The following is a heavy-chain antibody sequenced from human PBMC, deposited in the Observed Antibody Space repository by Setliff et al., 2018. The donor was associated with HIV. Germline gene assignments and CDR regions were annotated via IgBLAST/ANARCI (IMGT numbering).Heavy chain of an antibody. CDR2: INHSGGT. D-gene: IGHD7-27*01. Sequence: SETLSLTCAVYGRSVSGYYWNWIRQSPGKGLEWIGEINHSGGTNYNPSLKSRVTMSIDTSKNQFSLNVSSVTAADTAVYYCARGWGHDGFDFWGQGTMVTVSS. CDR1: GRSVSGYY. V-gene: IGHV4-34*01. J-gene: IGHJ3*01. CDR3: ARGWGHDGFDF.